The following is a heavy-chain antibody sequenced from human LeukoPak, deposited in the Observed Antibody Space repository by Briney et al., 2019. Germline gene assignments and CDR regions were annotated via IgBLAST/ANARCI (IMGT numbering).Heavy chain of an antibody. CDR3: ARDRFATFYGVCDY. Sequence: PGGTLRLSCASSGFTFSNYATSWVRQAPGKSLEWVSAISGSGDSTYYAVSVRGRISISRDNSKNTLFLQMNIVRAEDTAVYYCARDRFATFYGVCDYWGQGTPITVSS. D-gene: IGHD3-16*01. V-gene: IGHV3-23*01. J-gene: IGHJ4*02. CDR2: ISGSGDST. CDR1: GFTFSNYA.